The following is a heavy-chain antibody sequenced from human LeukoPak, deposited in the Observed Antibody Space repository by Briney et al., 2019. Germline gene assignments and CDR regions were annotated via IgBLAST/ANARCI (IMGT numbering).Heavy chain of an antibody. J-gene: IGHJ6*02. CDR2: IILIFGTA. Sequence: ASVKVSCKASGGTFSSYAISWVRQAPGQGLEWMGGIILIFGTANYAQKFQGRVTITADESTSTAYMELSSLRSEDTAVYYCARADIVVVPAAMREYYYYYGMDVWGQGTTVTVSS. CDR3: ARADIVVVPAAMREYYYYYGMDV. CDR1: GGTFSSYA. V-gene: IGHV1-69*13. D-gene: IGHD2-2*01.